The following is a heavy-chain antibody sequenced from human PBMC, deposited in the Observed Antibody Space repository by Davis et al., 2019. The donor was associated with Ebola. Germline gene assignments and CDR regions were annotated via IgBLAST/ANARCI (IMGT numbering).Heavy chain of an antibody. J-gene: IGHJ4*02. CDR1: GGSIRSSSHY. D-gene: IGHD6-19*01. CDR2: IFRTGAT. CDR3: AGAGFSSGWNFDF. V-gene: IGHV4-39*07. Sequence: MPSETLSLTCTVSGGSIRSSSHYWGWIRQPPGKGLEWMGSIFRTGATSYNPSLKSRVTISIDTSKNQFSLRLSSVTAADTAVYYCAGAGFSSGWNFDFWGQGTLVTVSS.